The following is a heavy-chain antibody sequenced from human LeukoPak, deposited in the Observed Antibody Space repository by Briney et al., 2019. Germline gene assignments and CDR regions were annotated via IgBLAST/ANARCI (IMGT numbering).Heavy chain of an antibody. V-gene: IGHV3-66*01. J-gene: IGHJ4*02. CDR2: IYSGGST. CDR3: ASEAKNYYGSGSYYTDY. CDR1: GFTVSSNY. Sequence: GGSLRLSCAASGFTVSSNYMSWVRQAPGKGLEWVSVIYSGGSTYYADSVKGRFTISRDNSKSTLYLQMNSLRAEDTAVYYCASEAKNYYGSGSYYTDYWGQGTLVTVSS. D-gene: IGHD3-10*01.